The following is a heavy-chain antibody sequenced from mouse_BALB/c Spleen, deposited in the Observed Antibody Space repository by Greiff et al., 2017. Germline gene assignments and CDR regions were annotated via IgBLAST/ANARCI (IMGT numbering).Heavy chain of an antibody. Sequence: EVKLQESGPELVKPGASVKMSCKASGYTFTSYVMHWVKQKPGQGLEWIGYINPYNDGTKYNEKFKGKATLTSDKSSSTAYMELSSLTSEDSAVYYCARSSRYDYLAWFAYWGQGTLVTVSA. V-gene: IGHV1-14*01. D-gene: IGHD2-4*01. J-gene: IGHJ3*01. CDR2: INPYNDGT. CDR3: ARSSRYDYLAWFAY. CDR1: GYTFTSYV.